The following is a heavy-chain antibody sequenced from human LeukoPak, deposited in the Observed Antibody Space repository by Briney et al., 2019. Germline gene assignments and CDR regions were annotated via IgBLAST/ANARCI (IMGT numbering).Heavy chain of an antibody. D-gene: IGHD6-13*01. J-gene: IGHJ5*02. CDR1: GFTFTNYW. Sequence: PGGSLRLSCAASGFTFTNYWMSWVRQAPGKGLELVANIKQDRSEKYYVDSVKGRFTISRDNAKNSLYLQMNSLRAEDTAVYYCARDLGYSSSWTRWFDPWGQGTLVTVSS. CDR3: ARDLGYSSSWTRWFDP. CDR2: IKQDRSEK. V-gene: IGHV3-7*01.